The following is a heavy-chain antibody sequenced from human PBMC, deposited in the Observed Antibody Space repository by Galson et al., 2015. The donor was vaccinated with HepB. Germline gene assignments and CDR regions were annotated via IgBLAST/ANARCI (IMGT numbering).Heavy chain of an antibody. CDR3: TRDQGYDPLRYFDY. Sequence: SLRLSCAASGFTFSSYCMNWVRQAPGKGLVWVSRIKSDGSSTSYADSVKGRFTISRDNAKNTLYLQMNSLRAEDTAVYYCTRDQGYDPLRYFDYWGQGTLVTVSS. CDR2: IKSDGSST. J-gene: IGHJ4*02. V-gene: IGHV3-74*01. D-gene: IGHD3-9*01. CDR1: GFTFSSYC.